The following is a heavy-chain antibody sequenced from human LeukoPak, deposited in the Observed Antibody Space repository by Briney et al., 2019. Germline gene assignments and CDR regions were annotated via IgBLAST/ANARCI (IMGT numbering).Heavy chain of an antibody. D-gene: IGHD2-2*01. Sequence: ASVKVSCKASGYTFTGYHMHWVRQAPGQGLEWMGWINPNSGGTNYAQKFQGWVTMTRDTSISTAYMELSRLRSDDTAVYYCARSYCSSTSCLVPNYYYGMDVWGQGTTVTVSS. CDR3: ARSYCSSTSCLVPNYYYGMDV. J-gene: IGHJ6*02. CDR2: INPNSGGT. V-gene: IGHV1-2*04. CDR1: GYTFTGYH.